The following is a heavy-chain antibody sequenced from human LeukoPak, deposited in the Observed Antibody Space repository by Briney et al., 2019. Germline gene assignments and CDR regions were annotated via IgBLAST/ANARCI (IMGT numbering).Heavy chain of an antibody. J-gene: IGHJ5*02. CDR1: GYTFINHW. Sequence: GASVKVSCKASGYTFINHWMHWVRQAPGQGLEWVGLINPTGTTTLYAQKFQGRTTLTRDMSATTDYMELSSLTSEDTAVYYCARDNSVGGIAWWFDPWGQGTLVTVSS. CDR3: ARDNSVGGIAWWFDP. V-gene: IGHV1-46*01. D-gene: IGHD1-26*01. CDR2: INPTGTTT.